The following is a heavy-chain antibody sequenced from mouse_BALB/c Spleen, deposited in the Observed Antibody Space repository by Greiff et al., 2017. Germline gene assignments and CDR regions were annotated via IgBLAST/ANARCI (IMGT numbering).Heavy chain of an antibody. CDR1: GYTFTSYW. Sequence: VQLQQPGAELVKPGASVKLSCKASGYTFTSYWMHWVKQRPGQGLEWIGEIDPSDSYTNYNQKFKGKATLTVDKSSSTAYMQLSSLTSEDSAVYYCVYGPFDYWGQGTTLTVSS. D-gene: IGHD1-2*01. CDR3: VYGPFDY. V-gene: IGHV1-69*02. CDR2: IDPSDSYT. J-gene: IGHJ2*01.